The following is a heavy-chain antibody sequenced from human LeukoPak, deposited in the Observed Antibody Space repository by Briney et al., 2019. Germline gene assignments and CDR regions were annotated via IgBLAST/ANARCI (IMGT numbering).Heavy chain of an antibody. CDR3: AREGRVSGYDFDC. D-gene: IGHD5-12*01. Sequence: TGGSLRLSCTASGLTFSNYATTWVRQAPGKGLVWVSRINSDGSSITYADSVKGRFTISRDNAKNTLYLQMNSLRVEDTAVYYCAREGRVSGYDFDCWGQGTLVTVSS. CDR2: INSDGSSI. J-gene: IGHJ4*02. V-gene: IGHV3-74*03. CDR1: GLTFSNYA.